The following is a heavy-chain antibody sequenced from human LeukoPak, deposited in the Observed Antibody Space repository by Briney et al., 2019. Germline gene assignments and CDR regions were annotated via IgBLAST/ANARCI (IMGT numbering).Heavy chain of an antibody. D-gene: IGHD3-10*01. V-gene: IGHV3-74*01. CDR2: INSDGTST. CDR3: AKDNYFR. CDR1: GFTFSTYW. Sequence: GGSLRLSCAASGFTFSTYWMYWVRQVPGQGLVWVSRINSDGTSTSYADSVKGRFTISRDNAKNTLYLQMNSLRAEDTAVYYCAKDNYFRWGQGTLVTVSS. J-gene: IGHJ4*02.